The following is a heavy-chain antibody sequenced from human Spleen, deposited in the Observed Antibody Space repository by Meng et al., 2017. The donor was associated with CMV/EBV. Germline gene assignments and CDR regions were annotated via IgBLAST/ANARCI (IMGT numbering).Heavy chain of an antibody. CDR2: ISYDGSNK. V-gene: IGHV3-30*04. CDR3: AREFYDFWSGYYAFPGY. D-gene: IGHD3-3*01. Sequence: GESLKISCAASGFTFSSYAMHWVRQAPGKGLEWVAVISYDGSNKYYADSVKGRFTISRDNSKNTLYLQMNSLRAEDTAVYYCAREFYDFWSGYYAFPGYWGQGTLVTVSS. CDR1: GFTFSSYA. J-gene: IGHJ4*02.